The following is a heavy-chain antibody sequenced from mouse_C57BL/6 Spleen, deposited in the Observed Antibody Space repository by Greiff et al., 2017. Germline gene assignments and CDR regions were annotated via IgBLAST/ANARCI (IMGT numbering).Heavy chain of an antibody. CDR3: ARWESYAMDY. Sequence: EVQLVESEGGLVQPGSSMKLSCTASGFTFSDYYMAWVRQVPEKGLEWVANINYDGSSTYYLDSLKSRFIISRDNAKNILYLQMSSLKSEDTATYYCARWESYAMDYWGQGTSVTVSS. J-gene: IGHJ4*01. CDR1: GFTFSDYY. D-gene: IGHD4-1*01. V-gene: IGHV5-16*01. CDR2: INYDGSST.